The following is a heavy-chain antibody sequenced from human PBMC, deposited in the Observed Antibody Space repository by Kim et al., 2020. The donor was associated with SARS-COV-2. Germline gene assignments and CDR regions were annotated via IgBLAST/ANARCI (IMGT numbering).Heavy chain of an antibody. CDR3: ARVASGSTAWYYFDY. V-gene: IGHV3-7*04. D-gene: IGHD6-19*01. Sequence: PGKDRFTITQDNAKNSLKLQMNSLKAEDTAVYYCARVASGSTAWYYFDYWGQGTLVTVSS. J-gene: IGHJ4*02.